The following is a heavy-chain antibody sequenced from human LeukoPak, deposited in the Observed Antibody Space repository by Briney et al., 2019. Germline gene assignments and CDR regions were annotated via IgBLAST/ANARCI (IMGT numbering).Heavy chain of an antibody. J-gene: IGHJ4*02. V-gene: IGHV3-53*01. D-gene: IGHD6-6*01. Sequence: GGSLRLSCAASGFTVSSNYMSWVRQAPGKGLEWVSVIYSGGSTYYADSVKGRFTISRDNAKNSLYLQMNSLRAEDTAVYYCARGLGSSYYFDYWGQGTLVTVSS. CDR2: IYSGGST. CDR1: GFTVSSNY. CDR3: ARGLGSSYYFDY.